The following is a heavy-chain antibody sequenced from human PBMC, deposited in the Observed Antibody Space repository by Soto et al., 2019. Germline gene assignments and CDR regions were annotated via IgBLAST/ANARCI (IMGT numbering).Heavy chain of an antibody. Sequence: EVQLLESGGGLVQPGGSLRLSCAASGFTFSSYAMSWVRQAPGKGLEWVSAISGSGGSTYYADSVKGRFTISRDNSKNTLYLQMNSLRAEDTAVSYCAKGAKLRGHITMVRGVLLNWFDPWGQGTLVTVSS. D-gene: IGHD3-10*01. J-gene: IGHJ5*02. CDR2: ISGSGGST. CDR1: GFTFSSYA. CDR3: AKGAKLRGHITMVRGVLLNWFDP. V-gene: IGHV3-23*01.